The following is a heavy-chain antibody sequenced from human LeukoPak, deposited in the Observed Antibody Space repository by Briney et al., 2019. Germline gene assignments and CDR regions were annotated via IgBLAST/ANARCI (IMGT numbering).Heavy chain of an antibody. Sequence: GGSLRLSCAASGFTFSSYAMSWVRQAPGKGLEWVSAISGSGGSTYHADSVKGRFTISRDNSKNTMYLQMNSLRAEDTAVYYCAKGSLVVVITDYYFDSWGQGTLVTVSS. J-gene: IGHJ4*02. CDR3: AKGSLVVVITDYYFDS. CDR2: ISGSGGST. V-gene: IGHV3-23*01. CDR1: GFTFSSYA. D-gene: IGHD3-22*01.